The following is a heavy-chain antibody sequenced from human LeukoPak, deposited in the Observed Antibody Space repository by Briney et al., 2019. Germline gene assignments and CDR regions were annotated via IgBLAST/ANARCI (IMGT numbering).Heavy chain of an antibody. CDR1: GFTFSSNW. V-gene: IGHV3-7*03. CDR2: IKPDGSAE. J-gene: IGHJ3*02. D-gene: IGHD2-21*02. CDR3: ARGCGGGCQDAFDI. Sequence: GGSLRLSCATSGFTFSSNWMSWVRHAPGRGLEWVANIKPDGSAEYYAASVKGRFTVSRDNAKNSLYLQMNSLRAEDTAVYYCARGCGGGCQDAFDIWGQGAMVTVSS.